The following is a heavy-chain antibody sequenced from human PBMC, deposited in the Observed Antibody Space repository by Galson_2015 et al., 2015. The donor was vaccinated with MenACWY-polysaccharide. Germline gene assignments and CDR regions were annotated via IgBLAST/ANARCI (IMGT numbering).Heavy chain of an antibody. J-gene: IGHJ6*02. V-gene: IGHV1-69*13. CDR1: GGTFRKHA. Sequence: SVKVSCKAPGGTFRKHAVSWVRQAPGQGLEWMGGIIPFFGSANYAQKFQGRVTITADEPTRTVFLDLSSLRSEDTAVYYCARRGVTYSPNTSYYDGMDVWGQGTTVIVSS. D-gene: IGHD3-10*01. CDR3: ARRGVTYSPNTSYYDGMDV. CDR2: IIPFFGSA.